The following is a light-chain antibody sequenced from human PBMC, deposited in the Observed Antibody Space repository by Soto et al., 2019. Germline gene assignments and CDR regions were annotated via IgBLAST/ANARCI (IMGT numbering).Light chain of an antibody. J-gene: IGLJ1*01. Sequence: QSVRTQPASVSGSPGQSITISCTGTSSDVGGFTYVSWYQQHPGKAPKLMIYDVSNQPSGVSNRFSGSKSGNTASLTISGLQAEDEADYYCSSYTTSSPLVLGTGTKVTVL. V-gene: IGLV2-14*01. CDR3: SSYTTSSPLV. CDR2: DVS. CDR1: SSDVGGFTY.